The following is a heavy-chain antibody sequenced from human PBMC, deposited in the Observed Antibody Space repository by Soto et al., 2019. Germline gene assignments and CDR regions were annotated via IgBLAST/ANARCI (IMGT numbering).Heavy chain of an antibody. V-gene: IGHV1-2*04. J-gene: IGHJ6*02. Sequence: GASVKVSCKASGYSFTDYHIHWERQAPGQGLEWLGRINPKSGGTSTAQKFQGWVTMTTDTSISTASMELTRLTSDDTAIYYCARGDSTDCSNGVCSFFYNHDMDVWG. CDR3: ARGDSTDCSNGVCSFFYNHDMDV. D-gene: IGHD2-8*01. CDR1: GYSFTDYH. CDR2: INPKSGGT.